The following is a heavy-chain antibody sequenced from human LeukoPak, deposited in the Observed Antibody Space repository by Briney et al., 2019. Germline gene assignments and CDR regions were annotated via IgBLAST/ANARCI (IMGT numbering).Heavy chain of an antibody. Sequence: GASVKVSCKASGYTFTGYYMHWVRQAPGQGLEWMGWTNPNSGGTNYAQKFQGRVTMTRDTSISTAYMELRSLRSDDTAVYYCAREGYYKRPQDYWGQGTLVTVSS. CDR1: GYTFTGYY. D-gene: IGHD3-9*01. V-gene: IGHV1-2*02. CDR3: AREGYYKRPQDY. J-gene: IGHJ4*02. CDR2: TNPNSGGT.